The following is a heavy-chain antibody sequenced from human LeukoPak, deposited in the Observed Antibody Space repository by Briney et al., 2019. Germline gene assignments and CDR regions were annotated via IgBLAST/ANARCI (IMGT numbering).Heavy chain of an antibody. D-gene: IGHD3-22*01. CDR3: ARGPNYYVSSGYYYGDY. Sequence: SETLSLTCAVYGGSFSGYYWSWIRQPPGKGLEWIGEINHSGSTKYNPSLKSRVTISVDTSKNQSSLTLSSVTAADTAVYYCARGPNYYVSSGYYYGDYWGQGTLVTVSS. J-gene: IGHJ4*02. CDR1: GGSFSGYY. CDR2: INHSGST. V-gene: IGHV4-34*01.